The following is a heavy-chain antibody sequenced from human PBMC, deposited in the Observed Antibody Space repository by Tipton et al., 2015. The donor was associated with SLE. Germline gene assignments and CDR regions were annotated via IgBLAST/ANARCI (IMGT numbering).Heavy chain of an antibody. CDR1: GYTFTSYY. Sequence: QVQLVQSGAEVKKPGASVKVSCKASGYTFTSYYMHWVRQAPGQGLEWMGIINPSGGSTSYAQKFQGRVTMTRDTSTSTVYMELSSLRSEDTAVYYCARGGRGGSSTSCYYYYYYYMDVWGKGTTVTVSS. J-gene: IGHJ6*03. CDR3: ARGGRGGSSTSCYYYYYYYMDV. CDR2: INPSGGST. D-gene: IGHD2-2*01. V-gene: IGHV1-46*01.